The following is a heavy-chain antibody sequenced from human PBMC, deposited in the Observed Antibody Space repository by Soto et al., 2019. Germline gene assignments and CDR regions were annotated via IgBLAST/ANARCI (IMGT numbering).Heavy chain of an antibody. Sequence: QVQLVESGGGVVQPGRSLRLSCAASGFTFSNYGMHWVHQVPGKGLEWVAVIWYDGSNKYYADSVKGRFTISRDNSKNTLYLQMNSLRAEDTAVYYCARDRHIVVVTAIPDAFDIWGQGTMVTVSS. CDR2: IWYDGSNK. D-gene: IGHD2-21*02. CDR3: ARDRHIVVVTAIPDAFDI. CDR1: GFTFSNYG. J-gene: IGHJ3*02. V-gene: IGHV3-33*01.